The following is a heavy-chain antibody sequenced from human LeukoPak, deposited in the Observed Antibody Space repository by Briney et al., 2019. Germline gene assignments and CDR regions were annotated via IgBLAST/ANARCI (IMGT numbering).Heavy chain of an antibody. Sequence: SETLSLTCTVSGGSISSGGYYWSWIRQHPGKGLEWIGYIYYSGSTYYNPSLKSRVTISVDTSKNQFSLKLSSVTAADTAVYYCARDHAYYYGIDVWGQGTTVTVSS. CDR3: ARDHAYYYGIDV. CDR2: IYYSGST. V-gene: IGHV4-31*03. CDR1: GGSISSGGYY. J-gene: IGHJ6*02.